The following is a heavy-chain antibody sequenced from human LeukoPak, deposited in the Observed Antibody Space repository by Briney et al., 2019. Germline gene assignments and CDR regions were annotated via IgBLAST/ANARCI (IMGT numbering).Heavy chain of an antibody. Sequence: GGSVRLSCAASGFTFSSYSMNWVRQAPGKGLEWVSSISSSTSHIHYADSVKGRFTISRDNAKNSLYLQMNSLRAEDTAVYYCARDPYSGLFDYWGQGTLVTVPS. CDR3: ARDPYSGLFDY. J-gene: IGHJ4*02. CDR2: ISSSTSHI. D-gene: IGHD4-11*01. CDR1: GFTFSSYS. V-gene: IGHV3-21*01.